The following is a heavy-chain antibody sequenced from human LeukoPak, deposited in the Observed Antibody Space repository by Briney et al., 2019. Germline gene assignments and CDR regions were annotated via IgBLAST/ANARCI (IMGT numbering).Heavy chain of an antibody. CDR2: ISSSSSTI. Sequence: GGSLRLSCAASGFTFSSYWMSWVRQAPGKGLEWVSYISSSSSTIYYADSVKGRFTISRDNAKNSLYLQMNSLRAEDTAVYYCAKAPNGGHSIGLDYWGQGTLVTVSS. J-gene: IGHJ4*02. CDR1: GFTFSSYW. CDR3: AKAPNGGHSIGLDY. V-gene: IGHV3-48*01. D-gene: IGHD4-23*01.